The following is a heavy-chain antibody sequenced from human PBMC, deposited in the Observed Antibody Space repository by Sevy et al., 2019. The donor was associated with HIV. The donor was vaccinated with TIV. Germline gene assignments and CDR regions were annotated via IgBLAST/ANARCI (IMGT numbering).Heavy chain of an antibody. CDR1: GFTFNNYA. CDR2: MTGSGTTI. CDR3: AKDGLYGGDFEYFQD. V-gene: IGHV3-23*01. Sequence: GGSLRLSCAAPGFTFNNYAMTWVRQAPGKGLEWVSSMTGSGTTIYYGDSVKGRFTISRDNSKNTLYLQMNSLRAEDTAVYYCAKDGLYGGDFEYFQDWGQGTLVTVSS. J-gene: IGHJ1*01. D-gene: IGHD2-21*02.